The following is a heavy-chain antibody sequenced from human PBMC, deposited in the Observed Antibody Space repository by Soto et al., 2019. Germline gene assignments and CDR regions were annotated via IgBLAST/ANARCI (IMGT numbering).Heavy chain of an antibody. CDR1: GCTFSRYT. V-gene: IGHV3-23*01. Sequence: GGSLRLSCAASGCTFSRYTMSCVRQVPGKGLEWVSGINGGDGPTYYAKSVKGRFTISRDNSQNTLYLQMNNLRAEDTAIYYCAKDKVPDGAWDFDYWGQGTLVTVSS. CDR2: INGGDGPT. D-gene: IGHD2-2*01. CDR3: AKDKVPDGAWDFDY. J-gene: IGHJ4*02.